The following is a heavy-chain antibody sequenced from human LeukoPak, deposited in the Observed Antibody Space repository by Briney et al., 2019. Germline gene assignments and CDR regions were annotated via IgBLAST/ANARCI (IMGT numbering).Heavy chain of an antibody. CDR3: ARAPYYYGSGSIDY. CDR2: INHSGST. Sequence: SQTLSLTCTVSGGSISSGGYYWSWIRQPPGKGLEWIGEINHSGSTNYNPSLKSRVTISVHTSKNQFSLKLSSVTAADTAVYYCARAPYYYGSGSIDYWGQGTLVTVSS. D-gene: IGHD3-10*01. J-gene: IGHJ4*02. V-gene: IGHV4-30-2*01. CDR1: GGSISSGGYY.